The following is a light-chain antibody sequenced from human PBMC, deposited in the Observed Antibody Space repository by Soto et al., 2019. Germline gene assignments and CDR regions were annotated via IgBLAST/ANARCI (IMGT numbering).Light chain of an antibody. CDR3: SSYTSSSTYV. J-gene: IGLJ1*01. Sequence: QSALTQPASVSGSPGQSITISCTGTSSDVGGYNYVSWYQQYPGKAPKLMIYEVSNRPSGVSNRFSGSKSGNTASLTISGLQAEDEADYYCSSYTSSSTYVCGPGTQLTVL. V-gene: IGLV2-14*01. CDR1: SSDVGGYNY. CDR2: EVS.